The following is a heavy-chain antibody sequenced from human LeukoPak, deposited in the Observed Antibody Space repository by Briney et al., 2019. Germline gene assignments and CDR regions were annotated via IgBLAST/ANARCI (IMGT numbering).Heavy chain of an antibody. D-gene: IGHD6-13*01. CDR3: AREPAAAGPEPDVY. J-gene: IGHJ4*02. CDR2: INSDGSST. V-gene: IGHV3-74*01. Sequence: PGGSLRLSCAASGFTFSSYWMHWVRQAPGKGLVWVSRINSDGSSTSYADSVKGRFTISRDNAKNTLYLQMNSLRAEDTAVYYCAREPAAAGPEPDVYWGQGTLVTVSS. CDR1: GFTFSSYW.